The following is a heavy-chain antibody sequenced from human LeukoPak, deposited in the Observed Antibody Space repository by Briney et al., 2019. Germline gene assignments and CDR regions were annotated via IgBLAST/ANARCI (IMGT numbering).Heavy chain of an antibody. Sequence: ASVKVSCKASGYRFSTYGLSWVRQAPGQGLEWMGCISAYNGNTNFAPKPQGRVTMTADTSTSTAYMELRSLRSDDTAVYYCARDVFEGFGERVIDAFDLWGQGTMVTVSS. V-gene: IGHV1-18*01. J-gene: IGHJ3*01. D-gene: IGHD3-10*01. CDR2: ISAYNGNT. CDR1: GYRFSTYG. CDR3: ARDVFEGFGERVIDAFDL.